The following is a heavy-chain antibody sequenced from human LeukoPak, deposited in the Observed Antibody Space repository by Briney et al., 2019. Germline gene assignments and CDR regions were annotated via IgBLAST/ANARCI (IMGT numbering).Heavy chain of an antibody. D-gene: IGHD6-6*01. CDR2: ISYDGSNE. CDR3: AGDKGTSYLSSFDY. J-gene: IGHJ4*02. Sequence: GRSLRLSCAASGFTFSSYAMHWVRQAPGKGLEWVAIISYDGSNEYYADSVKDRFTISRDNSKNTLYLQMNSLRAADTAVYYCAGDKGTSYLSSFDYWGQGTLVTVSS. V-gene: IGHV3-30*04. CDR1: GFTFSSYA.